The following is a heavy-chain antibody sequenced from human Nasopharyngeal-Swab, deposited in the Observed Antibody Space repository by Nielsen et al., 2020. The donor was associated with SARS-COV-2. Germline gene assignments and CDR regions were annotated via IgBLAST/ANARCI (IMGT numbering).Heavy chain of an antibody. V-gene: IGHV1-2*02. CDR2: INPNSGGT. CDR1: GYTFTGYF. Sequence: ASVKVSCKASGYTFTGYFVHWVRQAPGQGLEYMGWINPNSGGTNYAQKFQGRVTMTIDTSTSTAYMELSRLKSDDTAMYYCARDRSASWSALDVWGKGTTVTVSS. D-gene: IGHD6-13*01. CDR3: ARDRSASWSALDV. J-gene: IGHJ6*04.